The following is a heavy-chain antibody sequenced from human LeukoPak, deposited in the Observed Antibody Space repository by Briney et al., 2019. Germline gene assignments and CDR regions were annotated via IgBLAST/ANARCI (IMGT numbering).Heavy chain of an antibody. Sequence: GRSLRLSCAASGFTLSSYGIHWGRQAPGKGLEWVAVIWYDGTNRYYVDSVRGRFTISRDNSKNTLYLQMNSLRAEDTAVYYCARGGHDYYDRSGYYYMSAFDIWGQGTMVTVSS. D-gene: IGHD3-22*01. CDR2: IWYDGTNR. CDR1: GFTLSSYG. J-gene: IGHJ3*02. V-gene: IGHV3-33*01. CDR3: ARGGHDYYDRSGYYYMSAFDI.